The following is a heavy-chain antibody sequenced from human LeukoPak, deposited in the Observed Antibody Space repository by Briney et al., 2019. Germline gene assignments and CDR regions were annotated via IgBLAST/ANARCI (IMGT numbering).Heavy chain of an antibody. V-gene: IGHV3-48*03. CDR2: ISSSGSTI. Sequence: GGSLRLSCAASGFTFSSYEMNWVRQAPGKWLEWVSYISSSGSTIYYADSVKGRFTISRDNAKNSLYLQMNSLRAEDTAVYYCAREYCSGGSCYFDYWGQGTLVTVSS. J-gene: IGHJ4*02. CDR3: AREYCSGGSCYFDY. D-gene: IGHD2-15*01. CDR1: GFTFSSYE.